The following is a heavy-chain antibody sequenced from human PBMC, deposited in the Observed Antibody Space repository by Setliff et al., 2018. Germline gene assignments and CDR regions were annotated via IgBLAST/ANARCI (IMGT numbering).Heavy chain of an antibody. V-gene: IGHV3-48*01. J-gene: IGHJ6*04. D-gene: IGHD3-3*01. CDR1: GFTFSDYS. CDR3: ARSYNFWSGPALDV. Sequence: PGGSLRLSCAASGFTFSDYSMNWVRQAPGKGLEWVSDISSSSSTIYYADSVKGRFTISRDNAQKSLYLQMNSLRAEDTAVYYCARSYNFWSGPALDVWGKGTTVTVSS. CDR2: ISSSSSTI.